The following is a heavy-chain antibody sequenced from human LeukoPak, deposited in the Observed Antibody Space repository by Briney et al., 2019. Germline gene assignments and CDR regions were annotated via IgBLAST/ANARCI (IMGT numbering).Heavy chain of an antibody. Sequence: QPGGSLGLSCAASGFTFSSYAMHWVRQAPGKGLEWVAVISYDGSNKYYADSVKGRFTISRDNSKNTLYLQMNSLRAEDTAVYYGARDRGIAVAGPVDYWGQGTLVTVSS. CDR2: ISYDGSNK. V-gene: IGHV3-30-3*01. J-gene: IGHJ4*02. CDR1: GFTFSSYA. CDR3: ARDRGIAVAGPVDY. D-gene: IGHD6-19*01.